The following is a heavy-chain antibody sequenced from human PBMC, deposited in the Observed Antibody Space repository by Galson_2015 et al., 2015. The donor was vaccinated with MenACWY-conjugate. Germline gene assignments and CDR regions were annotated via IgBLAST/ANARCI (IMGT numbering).Heavy chain of an antibody. V-gene: IGHV3-23*01. CDR2: ISGSGGST. D-gene: IGHD3-10*01. CDR1: GFTFSSYA. CDR3: AKDPRRYYGSGMPTRFDY. Sequence: SLRLSCAASGFTFSSYAMSWVRQAPGKGLEWVSAISGSGGSTYYADSVKGRFTISRDNSKNTLYLQMNSLRAEDTAVYYCAKDPRRYYGSGMPTRFDYWGQGTLVTVSS. J-gene: IGHJ4*02.